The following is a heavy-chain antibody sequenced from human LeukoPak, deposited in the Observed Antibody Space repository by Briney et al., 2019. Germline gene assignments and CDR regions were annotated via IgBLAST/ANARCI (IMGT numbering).Heavy chain of an antibody. CDR1: GGSISSYY. CDR2: IYYSGST. Sequence: SETLSLTCTVSGGSISSYYWRWIRQPPGKGLEWIGYIYYSGSTNYNPSLKSRVTISVDTSKNQFSLKLSSVTAADTAVYYCARVGVYYYDSSGYDYWGQGTLVTVSS. D-gene: IGHD3-22*01. V-gene: IGHV4-59*01. CDR3: ARVGVYYYDSSGYDY. J-gene: IGHJ4*02.